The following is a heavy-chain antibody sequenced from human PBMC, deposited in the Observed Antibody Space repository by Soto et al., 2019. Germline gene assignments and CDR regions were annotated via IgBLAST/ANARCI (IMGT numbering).Heavy chain of an antibody. J-gene: IGHJ4*02. CDR3: AREGAQPGGYDLGGDY. V-gene: IGHV3-66*01. Sequence: EVQLVESGGGLVQPGGSLRLSCAASGFTVSSNYMSWVRQAPGKGLERVSVIYSGGSTYYADSVKGRFTISRDNSKNTLYLQMNSLRAEDTAVYYCAREGAQPGGYDLGGDYWGQGTLVTVSS. CDR2: IYSGGST. CDR1: GFTVSSNY. D-gene: IGHD5-12*01.